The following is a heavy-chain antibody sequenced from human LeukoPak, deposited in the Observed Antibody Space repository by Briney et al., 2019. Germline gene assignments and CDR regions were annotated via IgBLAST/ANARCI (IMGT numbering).Heavy chain of an antibody. CDR3: ARVDGDHDAFDI. D-gene: IGHD5-24*01. Sequence: ASVKVSCKASGFTFNAYYMHWVRQVPGQGLEWMGWINPNSGGTNYAQKFQGRVTMTRDTSISTAYMELSRLRSDDTAVYYCARVDGDHDAFDIWGQGTMVTVSS. CDR2: INPNSGGT. CDR1: GFTFNAYY. J-gene: IGHJ3*02. V-gene: IGHV1-2*02.